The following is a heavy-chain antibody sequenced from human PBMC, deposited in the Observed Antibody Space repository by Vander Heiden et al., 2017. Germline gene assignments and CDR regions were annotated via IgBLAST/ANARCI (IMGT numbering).Heavy chain of an antibody. CDR2: IVSNDEK. CDR1: GFSLSNARMG. Sequence: QVTLKESGPVLVKPTETRTLTCTVSGFSLSNARMGVRWSRRPPGKALEWLAHIVSNDEKSYGTTLKSRLTISKDTSKSQVVLTMTNMDPVDTATYYCARMVGKWDFWSGYSFDYWGQGTLVTVSS. V-gene: IGHV2-26*01. D-gene: IGHD3-3*01. J-gene: IGHJ4*02. CDR3: ARMVGKWDFWSGYSFDY.